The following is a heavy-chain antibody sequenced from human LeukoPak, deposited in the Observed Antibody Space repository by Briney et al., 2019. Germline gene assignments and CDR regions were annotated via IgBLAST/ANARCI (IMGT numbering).Heavy chain of an antibody. J-gene: IGHJ4*02. Sequence: PTGGSLRLSCAASGFTFSSYAMSWVRQAPGKGLEWVSAISGSGGSTYYADSVKGRFTISRDNSKNTLYLQMNSLRAEDTAVYYCAKAMPYLRITIFGVANDYWGQGTLVTVSS. V-gene: IGHV3-23*01. CDR1: GFTFSSYA. CDR2: ISGSGGST. CDR3: AKAMPYLRITIFGVANDY. D-gene: IGHD3-3*01.